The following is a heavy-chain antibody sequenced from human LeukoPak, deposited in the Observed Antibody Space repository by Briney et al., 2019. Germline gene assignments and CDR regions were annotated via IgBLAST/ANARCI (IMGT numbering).Heavy chain of an antibody. CDR1: GGTFSSYA. J-gene: IGHJ4*02. Sequence: SVKVSCEASGGTFSSYAISWVRQAPGQGLEWMGGIIPIFGTANYAQKFQGRVTITADESTSTAYMELSSLRSEDTAVYYCARGVPRTTYYFDYWGQGTLVTVSS. CDR2: IIPIFGTA. CDR3: ARGVPRTTYYFDY. D-gene: IGHD1-1*01. V-gene: IGHV1-69*13.